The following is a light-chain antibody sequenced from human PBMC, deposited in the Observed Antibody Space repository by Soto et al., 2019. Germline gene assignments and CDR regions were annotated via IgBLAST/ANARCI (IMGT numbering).Light chain of an antibody. CDR1: QSISRY. CDR2: AAS. V-gene: IGKV1-39*01. J-gene: IGKJ3*01. Sequence: DIQMTQSPSSLSASVGDRVTITCRASQSISRYLNWYQQKPGEAPKLLIYAASSLQSGVPLRFSGSGSGTDFTLTISSLQPEDFATYYCQQSYNMPSNTFGPGTKVDI. CDR3: QQSYNMPSNT.